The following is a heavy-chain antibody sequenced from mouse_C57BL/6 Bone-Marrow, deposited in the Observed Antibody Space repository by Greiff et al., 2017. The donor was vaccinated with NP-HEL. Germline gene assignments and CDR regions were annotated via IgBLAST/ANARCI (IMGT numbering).Heavy chain of an antibody. CDR3: ARSPYCSWYFDV. J-gene: IGHJ1*03. V-gene: IGHV1-52*01. Sequence: QVQLQQPGAELVRPGSSVKLSCKASGYTFTSYWMHWVKQRPIQGLEWIGNIDPSDSETHYNQKFKDKATLTVDKSSSTAYMQLSSLTSEDSAVYYCARSPYCSWYFDVWGTGTTVTVSS. CDR1: GYTFTSYW. D-gene: IGHD6-5*01. CDR2: IDPSDSET.